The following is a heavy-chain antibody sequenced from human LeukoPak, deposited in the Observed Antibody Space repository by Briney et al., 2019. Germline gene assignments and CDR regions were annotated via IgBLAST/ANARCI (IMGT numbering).Heavy chain of an antibody. J-gene: IGHJ4*02. D-gene: IGHD3-10*01. CDR1: GGSISSYY. V-gene: IGHV4-59*01. Sequence: SETLSPTCTVSGGSISSYYWSWIRQPPGKGLEWIGYIYYSGSPNYNPSLKSRVTISVDTSKNQFSLKLSSVTAADTAVYFCAGGSTMIRGAADYWGQGTLVTVSS. CDR2: IYYSGSP. CDR3: AGGSTMIRGAADY.